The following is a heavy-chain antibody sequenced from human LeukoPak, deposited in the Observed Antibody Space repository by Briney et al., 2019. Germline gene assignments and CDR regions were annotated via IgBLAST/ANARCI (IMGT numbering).Heavy chain of an antibody. J-gene: IGHJ4*02. CDR2: IIPIFGTA. D-gene: IGHD3-10*01. Sequence: SVKVSCKASGGTFSSYAISWVRQAPGPGLEWMGGIIPIFGTANYAQKFQGRVTITADESTSTAYMELSSLRSEDTAVYYCARDRLVRGVMLYYFDYWGQGTLVTVSS. V-gene: IGHV1-69*13. CDR3: ARDRLVRGVMLYYFDY. CDR1: GGTFSSYA.